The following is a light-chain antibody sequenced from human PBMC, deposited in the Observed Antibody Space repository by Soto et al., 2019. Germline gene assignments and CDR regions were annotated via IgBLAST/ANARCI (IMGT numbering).Light chain of an antibody. J-gene: IGKJ2*01. Sequence: EIVMTQSPVTLSVSPGERATLSCRASQSVGSNLAWYQQKPGQAPRLLLYGASTRATGIPGRFSGSGSGKEFTLTITSLQSEDLAVYYCQQHNYWPSFGQGTKLEFK. CDR1: QSVGSN. V-gene: IGKV3-15*01. CDR2: GAS. CDR3: QQHNYWPS.